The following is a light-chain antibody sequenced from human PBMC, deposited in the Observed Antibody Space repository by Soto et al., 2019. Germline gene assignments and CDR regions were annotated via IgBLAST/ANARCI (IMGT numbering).Light chain of an antibody. CDR1: SSDVGGYNY. Sequence: QSALTQPPSASGSPGQSVTISCTGTSSDVGGYNYVSWYQQYPGKAPKLMIYEVLKRPSGVPDRFSGSRSGNTASLTVSGLQAEDEADYYCTLYTSENAYVFGTGTKLTVL. V-gene: IGLV2-8*01. CDR2: EVL. J-gene: IGLJ1*01. CDR3: TLYTSENAYV.